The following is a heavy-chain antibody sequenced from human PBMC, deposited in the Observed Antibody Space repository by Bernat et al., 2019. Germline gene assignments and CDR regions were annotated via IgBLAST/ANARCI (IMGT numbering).Heavy chain of an antibody. CDR1: GFTVSSNY. Sequence: EVQLVESGGGLIQPGGSLRLSCAASGFTVSSNYMSWVRQAPGKGLEWVSAIYSGGSTYYADSVKGRLTISRDNSKNTLYLQMNSLRVEDTAVYYCARVRSYYRRGNAFDIWGQGTMVTVSS. CDR3: ARVRSYYRRGNAFDI. V-gene: IGHV3-53*01. D-gene: IGHD3-10*01. J-gene: IGHJ3*02. CDR2: IYSGGST.